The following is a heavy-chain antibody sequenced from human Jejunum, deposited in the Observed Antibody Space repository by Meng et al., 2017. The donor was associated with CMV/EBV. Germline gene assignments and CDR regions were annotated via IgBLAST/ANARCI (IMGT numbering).Heavy chain of an antibody. V-gene: IGHV4-30-4*08. D-gene: IGHD3-10*01. CDR2: IYKSEST. CDR3: ARVDSAQLWFGEYRDY. Sequence: SISSADYYWSWIRQPPGKGLEWIGYIYKSESTYYNPSLKSRVNISVVASRNQCSLNLTSVTAADTAVYYWARVDSAQLWFGEYRDYWGQGTLVTVSS. CDR1: SISSADYY. J-gene: IGHJ4*02.